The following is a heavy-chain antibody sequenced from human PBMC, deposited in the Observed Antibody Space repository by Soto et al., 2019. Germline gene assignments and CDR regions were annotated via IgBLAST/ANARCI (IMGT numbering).Heavy chain of an antibody. V-gene: IGHV3-23*01. Sequence: DVQLLETGGGLVQPGGSLRLSCRASGFIFQNFVINWVRQAPGKGLEWVSIIGGTGQYTFYADSVWGRFTFSRDNSENTVYLEMNSLRAEDTAIYFCAKGGTSHIYGIDVWGRWTKVIVSS. J-gene: IGHJ6*04. CDR1: GFIFQNFV. CDR3: AKGGTSHIYGIDV. D-gene: IGHD2-2*01. CDR2: IGGTGQYT.